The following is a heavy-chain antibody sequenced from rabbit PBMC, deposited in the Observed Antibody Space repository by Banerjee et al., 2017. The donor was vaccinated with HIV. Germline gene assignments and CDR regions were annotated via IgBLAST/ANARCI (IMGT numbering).Heavy chain of an antibody. D-gene: IGHD7-1*01. J-gene: IGHJ6*01. CDR1: GIDFSSFG. CDR2: IDPVFGST. V-gene: IGHV1S7*01. CDR3: ARDLHYAGYL. Sequence: QPVESGGGLVTLGGSLKLSCKASGIDFSSFGVSWVRQAPGKGLEWIGYIDPVFGSTYYASWVNGRFTISSHNAQNTLYLQLNSLTAADTATYFCARDLHYAGYLWGPGTLVTVS.